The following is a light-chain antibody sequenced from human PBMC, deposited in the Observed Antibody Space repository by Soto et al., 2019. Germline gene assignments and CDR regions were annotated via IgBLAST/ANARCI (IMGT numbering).Light chain of an antibody. J-gene: IGKJ3*01. Sequence: DIQMTQSPSSLSASVGDRVTITCRASQSISSYLNWYQQIPGKAPKFLIYAASSWASGVPARFSGSGSGTDFTLTITSLQPEDFATYYCQQSYSTPSTFGPGTKVDIK. CDR2: AAS. CDR3: QQSYSTPST. V-gene: IGKV1-39*01. CDR1: QSISSY.